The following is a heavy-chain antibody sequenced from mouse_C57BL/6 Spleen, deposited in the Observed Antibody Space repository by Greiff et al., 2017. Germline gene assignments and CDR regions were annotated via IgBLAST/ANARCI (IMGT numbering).Heavy chain of an antibody. V-gene: IGHV5-16*01. CDR3: AREGDYDGYYYAMDY. CDR1: GFTFSDYY. Sequence: EVKLVESEGGLVQPGSSMKLSCTASGFTFSDYYMAWVRQVPEKGLEWVANINYDGSSTYYLDSLKSRFIISRDNAKNILYLQMSSLKSEDTATYYCAREGDYDGYYYAMDYWGQGTSATVSS. CDR2: INYDGSST. J-gene: IGHJ4*01. D-gene: IGHD2-4*01.